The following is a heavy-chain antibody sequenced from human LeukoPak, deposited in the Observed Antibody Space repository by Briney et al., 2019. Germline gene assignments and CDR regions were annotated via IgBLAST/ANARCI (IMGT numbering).Heavy chain of an antibody. V-gene: IGHV1-69*13. CDR3: ARDDYYDSSAYRENPFDV. D-gene: IGHD3-22*01. Sequence: SVKVSCEASGDTFSSYAISWLRQAPGQGLEWMGGIIPILGTTNYAQKFQGRVTITADESTSTLYMELRSLRAEDTAIYYCARDDYYDSSAYRENPFDVWGQGTMVTVSS. CDR1: GDTFSSYA. J-gene: IGHJ3*01. CDR2: IIPILGTT.